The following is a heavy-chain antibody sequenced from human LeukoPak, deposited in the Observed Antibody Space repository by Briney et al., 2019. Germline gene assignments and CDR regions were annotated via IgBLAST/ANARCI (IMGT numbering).Heavy chain of an antibody. J-gene: IGHJ4*02. D-gene: IGHD6-6*01. CDR3: ARIKNRSYDFDY. CDR2: MHHSGTT. V-gene: IGHV4-59*01. CDR1: GGSISSYY. Sequence: PSETLSLTCTVSGGSISSYYWSWIRQPPGKGLEWIGYMHHSGTTNYNPSLKSRVTISVDTSKTQFSLKLSAVTAADTAVYYCARIKNRSYDFDYWGQGTLVTVSS.